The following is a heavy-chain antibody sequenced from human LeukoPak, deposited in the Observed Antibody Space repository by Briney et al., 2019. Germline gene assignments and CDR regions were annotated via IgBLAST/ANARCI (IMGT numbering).Heavy chain of an antibody. CDR2: INPNSGGA. J-gene: IGHJ4*02. CDR1: GYSFSDYY. Sequence: GASVKVSCKASGYSFSDYYMHWVRQAPGQGLEWMGWINPNSGGAHYAQKFQGRVTMTRDTSTSTVYMELSSLRSEDTAVYYCASGYKTVSVFDHWGQGTLVTVSS. V-gene: IGHV1-2*02. D-gene: IGHD5-24*01. CDR3: ASGYKTVSVFDH.